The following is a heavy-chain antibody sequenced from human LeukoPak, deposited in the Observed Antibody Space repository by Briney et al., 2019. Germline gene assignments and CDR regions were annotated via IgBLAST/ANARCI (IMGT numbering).Heavy chain of an antibody. V-gene: IGHV1-24*01. CDR2: FDPEDGET. J-gene: IGHJ5*02. D-gene: IGHD6-13*01. CDR3: ARDEQQQWFDP. Sequence: ASVKVSCKVSGYTLTGLSMNWVRQAPGKGLEWMGGFDPEDGETIYAQEFQGRVTMTEDTSTDTAYMELSRLRSDDTAMYYCARDEQQQWFDPWGQGTLVTVSS. CDR1: GYTLTGLS.